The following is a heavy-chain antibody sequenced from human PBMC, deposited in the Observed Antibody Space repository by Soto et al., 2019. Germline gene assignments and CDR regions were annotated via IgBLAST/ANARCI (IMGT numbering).Heavy chain of an antibody. Sequence: EVQLVESGGGLVQPGGSLRLSCTASGFTFSSQWLHWVRQAPGKGPMWISRILNDGTTTNYADSVKGRFTVSRDNAKKTMSLQMNNLRAEDTAVYYCATWRGGYTYGLDHWGQGTPVTVSS. CDR1: GFTFSSQW. J-gene: IGHJ4*02. D-gene: IGHD5-18*01. CDR2: ILNDGTTT. V-gene: IGHV3-74*01. CDR3: ATWRGGYTYGLDH.